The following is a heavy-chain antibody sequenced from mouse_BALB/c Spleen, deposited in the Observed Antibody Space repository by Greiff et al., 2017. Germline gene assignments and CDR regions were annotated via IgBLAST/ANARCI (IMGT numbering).Heavy chain of an antibody. D-gene: IGHD2-4*01. CDR2: ISSGGST. CDR1: GFTFSSYA. J-gene: IGHJ2*01. V-gene: IGHV5-6-5*01. Sequence: DVLLVESGGGLVKPGGSLTLSCAASGFTFSSYAMSWVRQTPEKRLEWVASISSGGSTYYPDTVKGRFTISRDNARNILYLQMSSLRSEDTAKYYCARDDYDYDGYYFAYWGQGTTLTVSS. CDR3: ARDDYDYDGYYFAY.